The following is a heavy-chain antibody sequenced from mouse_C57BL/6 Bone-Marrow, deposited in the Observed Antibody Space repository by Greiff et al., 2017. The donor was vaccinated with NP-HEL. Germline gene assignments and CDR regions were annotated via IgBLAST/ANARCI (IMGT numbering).Heavy chain of an antibody. V-gene: IGHV5-9-1*02. CDR2: ISSGGDYI. Sequence: EVQRVESGEDLVKPGGSLKLSCAASGFTFSSYAMSWVRQTPEKRLEWVAYISSGGDYIYYADTVKGRFTISRDNARNTLYLQMSSLKSEDTAMYYCTEDSSGPFAYWGQGTLVTVSA. CDR3: TEDSSGPFAY. D-gene: IGHD3-2*02. J-gene: IGHJ3*01. CDR1: GFTFSSYA.